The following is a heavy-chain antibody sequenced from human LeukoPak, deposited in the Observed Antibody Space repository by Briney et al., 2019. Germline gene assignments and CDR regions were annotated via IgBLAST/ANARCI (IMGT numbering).Heavy chain of an antibody. V-gene: IGHV3-23*01. CDR3: AKDGLGAARYNY. CDR2: ISGSGGST. CDR1: GFTFSSYA. J-gene: IGHJ4*02. D-gene: IGHD1-26*01. Sequence: PGGSLRLSCAASGFTFSSYAMSWVRQAPGKGLEWVSAISGSGGSTYYADSVKGRFTISRDNSKNTVNLQMNSLRAEDTAVYYCAKDGLGAARYNYWGQGTLVTVSS.